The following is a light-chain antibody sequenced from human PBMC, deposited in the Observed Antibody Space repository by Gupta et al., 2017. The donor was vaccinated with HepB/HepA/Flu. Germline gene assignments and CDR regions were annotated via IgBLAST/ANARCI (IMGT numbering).Light chain of an antibody. CDR1: QHVLYSNNKDF. CDR3: QHENYTPFT. CDR2: GAS. J-gene: IGKJ1*01. V-gene: IGKV4-1*01. Sequence: DILMTQSPDSLAVSLGERATINCKSSQHVLYSNNKDFLAWDQQKPGHPPKLLIYGASNREAGVPDRFSGRGAGTDFTLTISSRQSEDVAVYYCQHENYTPFTFGQGTHVEIK.